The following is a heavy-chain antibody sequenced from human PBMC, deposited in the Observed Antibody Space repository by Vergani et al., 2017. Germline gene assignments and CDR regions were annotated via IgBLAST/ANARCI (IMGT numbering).Heavy chain of an antibody. CDR1: GFTFGDYA. CDR3: TRAPYYYDSSGYPTEY. V-gene: IGHV3-49*03. J-gene: IGHJ4*02. CDR2: IRSKAYGGTT. D-gene: IGHD3-22*01. Sequence: EVQLVESGGGLVQPGRSLRLSCTASGFTFGDYAMSWFRQAPGKGLEWVGFIRSKAYGGTTEYAASVKGRFTIARDDSKSIAYLQMNSLKTEDTAVYYCTRAPYYYDSSGYPTEYWGQGTLVTVSS.